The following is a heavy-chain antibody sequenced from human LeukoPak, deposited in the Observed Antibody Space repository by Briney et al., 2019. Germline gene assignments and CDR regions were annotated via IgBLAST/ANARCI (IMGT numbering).Heavy chain of an antibody. J-gene: IGHJ5*02. CDR1: GYTFTGYY. Sequence: GASVKVSCKASGYTFTGYYMHWVRQAPGQGLEWMGWINPNSDFTNFAQNFQGRVTMTSDTSTSTAYMELSRLRSDDTAVYYCARGYGSGTGVNWFDPWGQGTLVTVSS. CDR2: INPNSDFT. D-gene: IGHD3-10*01. CDR3: ARGYGSGTGVNWFDP. V-gene: IGHV1-2*02.